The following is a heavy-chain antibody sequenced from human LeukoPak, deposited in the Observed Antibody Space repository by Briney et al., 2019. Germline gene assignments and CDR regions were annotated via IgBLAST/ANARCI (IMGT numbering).Heavy chain of an antibody. CDR1: GGSFSGYY. CDR3: ARVPRGAARGYSYGYQDY. J-gene: IGHJ4*02. CDR2: IDHSGNT. Sequence: PSETLSLTCAVHGGSFSGYYWIWIRQPPGKGLEWIGEIDHSGNTQYNPSLKSRVTISVDTSKNQFSLKLSSVTAADTAVYYCARVPRGAARGYSYGYQDYWGQGTLVTVSS. V-gene: IGHV4-34*01. D-gene: IGHD5-18*01.